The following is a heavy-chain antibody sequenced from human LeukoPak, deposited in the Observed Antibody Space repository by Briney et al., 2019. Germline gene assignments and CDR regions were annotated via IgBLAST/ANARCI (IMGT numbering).Heavy chain of an antibody. J-gene: IGHJ6*02. D-gene: IGHD2-21*02. Sequence: SETLSLTCAVYGESFRGYYWSWIRQPPGKGLEWIGQINRSGSTNYNPSLKIRVIISVDTSKKQISLKLSSVTAADTAVYYCASGYCGGDCYSDYYYGMDVWGQGTTVTVSS. V-gene: IGHV4-34*01. CDR1: GESFRGYY. CDR3: ASGYCGGDCYSDYYYGMDV. CDR2: INRSGST.